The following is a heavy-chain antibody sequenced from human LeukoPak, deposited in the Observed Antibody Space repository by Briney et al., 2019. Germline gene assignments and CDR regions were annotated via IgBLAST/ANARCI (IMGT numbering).Heavy chain of an antibody. D-gene: IGHD2-21*02. J-gene: IGHJ4*02. CDR2: INLNSGGT. V-gene: IGHV1-2*02. CDR1: GYTFTAYY. Sequence: ASVKVSCKASGYTFTAYYMHWLRQAPGQGLAWTGWINLNSGGTNNAQNFQGRVTMTRDTSISAAYMELSRLGSDDTAIYYCARVAGGDWYYFDFWGQGTLVTVSS. CDR3: ARVAGGDWYYFDF.